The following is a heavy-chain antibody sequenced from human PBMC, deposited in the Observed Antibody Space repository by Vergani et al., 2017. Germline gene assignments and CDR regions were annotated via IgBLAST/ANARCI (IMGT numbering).Heavy chain of an antibody. J-gene: IGHJ4*02. D-gene: IGHD3-22*01. CDR2: IIPIFGTA. Sequence: QVQLVQSGAEVKKPGSSVKVSCKAPGGTFSSYAISWVRQAPGQGLEWMGRIIPIFGTANYAQKFQGRVTITADESTSTAYMELSSQRSEDTAVYYCARGTXHGTYYYDSSGYVYWGEGTLVTVSS. V-gene: IGHV1-69*13. CDR1: GGTFSSYA. CDR3: ARGTXHGTYYYDSSGYVY.